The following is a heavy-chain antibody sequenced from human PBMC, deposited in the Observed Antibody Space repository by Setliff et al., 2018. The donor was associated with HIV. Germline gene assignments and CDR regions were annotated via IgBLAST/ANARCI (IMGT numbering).Heavy chain of an antibody. CDR3: ATLQQLTYYFDY. Sequence: GASVKVSCKASGYTFTGYYMHWVRQAPGQGLERMGWINPNSGGTNYAQKFQGRVTMTRDTSISTAYMELSRLRSDDTAVYYCATLQQLTYYFDYWGQGTLVTVSS. CDR2: INPNSGGT. D-gene: IGHD6-13*01. V-gene: IGHV1-2*02. J-gene: IGHJ4*02. CDR1: GYTFTGYY.